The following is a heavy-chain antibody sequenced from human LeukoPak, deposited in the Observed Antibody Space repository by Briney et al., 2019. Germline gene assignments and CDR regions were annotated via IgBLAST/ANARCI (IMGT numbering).Heavy chain of an antibody. CDR2: INAGNGNT. CDR1: GYTFTSYA. Sequence: ASVKVSCKASGYTFTSYAMHWVRQAPGQGLEWMGWINAGNGNTKYSQKFQGRVTITRDTPPSPAQIELRSLRSEDPAVYYCPRNHDPYYYDSSGYSALGYWGQGTLVTVSP. D-gene: IGHD3-22*01. CDR3: PRNHDPYYYDSSGYSALGY. V-gene: IGHV1-3*01. J-gene: IGHJ4*02.